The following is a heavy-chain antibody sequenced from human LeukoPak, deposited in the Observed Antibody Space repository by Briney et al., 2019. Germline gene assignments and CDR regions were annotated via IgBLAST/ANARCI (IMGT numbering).Heavy chain of an antibody. V-gene: IGHV3-43D*03. D-gene: IGHD2-21*01. CDR2: ISWDGGST. Sequence: GGSLRLSCAASGFTFDDYAMHWVRQAPGKGLEWVPLISWDGGSTYYADSVKGRFTISRDNAKNSLYLQMNSLRAEDAAVYFCAKAPVTSCRGAYCYPFDSWGQGTLVTVSS. CDR1: GFTFDDYA. J-gene: IGHJ4*02. CDR3: AKAPVTSCRGAYCYPFDS.